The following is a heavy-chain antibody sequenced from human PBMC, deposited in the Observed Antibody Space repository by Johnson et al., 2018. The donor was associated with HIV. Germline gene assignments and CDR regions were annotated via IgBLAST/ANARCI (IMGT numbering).Heavy chain of an antibody. J-gene: IGHJ3*02. CDR1: GFTFSSYA. CDR2: ISYGGNKQ. Sequence: QVQLVESGGGVVQPGRSLRLSCAASGFTFSSYAMHWVRQPPGKGLEWVAVISYGGNKQYYVDSVEGRFTISRDNSKNTLYLQMNSLRAEDTAVYYCAKDRSSSWYDGAFDIWGQGTMFTVSS. D-gene: IGHD6-13*01. CDR3: AKDRSSSWYDGAFDI. V-gene: IGHV3-30-3*01.